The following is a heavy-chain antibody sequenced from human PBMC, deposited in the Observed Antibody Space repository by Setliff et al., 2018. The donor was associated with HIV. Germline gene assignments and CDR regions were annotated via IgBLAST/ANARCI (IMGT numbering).Heavy chain of an antibody. CDR2: LSSNVNT. Sequence: PSETLSLTCAVSGGSISSNWWSWVRQSPGKGLEWIGALSSNVNTYYNPSLKSRVTLSIDSSKNLFSLKLNSLTAADTAVYYCAGQDLAEVRWYYMDYWGQGALVTVSS. J-gene: IGHJ4*02. V-gene: IGHV4-4*02. CDR1: GGSISSNW. CDR3: AGQDLAEVRWYYMDY. D-gene: IGHD2-15*01.